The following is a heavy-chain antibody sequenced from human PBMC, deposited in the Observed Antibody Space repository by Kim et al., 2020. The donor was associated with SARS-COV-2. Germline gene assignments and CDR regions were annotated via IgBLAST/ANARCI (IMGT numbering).Heavy chain of an antibody. CDR3: TRADSDSGRHYNP. CDR1: GFPFSANG. V-gene: IGHV3-23*01. D-gene: IGHD3-10*01. CDR2: ISGSGGTT. J-gene: IGHJ5*02. Sequence: GGSLRLSCAASGFPFSANGMHWVRQSPGNGLEWVSSISGSGGTTYYADSVKGRFTISRDNSKNTLYLQMNSLRAEDTALYYCTRADSDSGRHYNPWGQGTLVTVSS.